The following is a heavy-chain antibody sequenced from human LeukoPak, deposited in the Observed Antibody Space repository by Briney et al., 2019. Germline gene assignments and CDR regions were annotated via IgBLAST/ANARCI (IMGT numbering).Heavy chain of an antibody. J-gene: IGHJ5*02. Sequence: SETLSLTCTVSGGSMSSYYWSFIRQSARTGLEWLGRIQTRATIWYTPSLKSRVSLSVDASKNQFSLGLPSVTAADTAVYYRARGDYYAGGGRNWFDPWGHGTLVTVSS. CDR1: GGSMSSYY. D-gene: IGHD3-16*01. V-gene: IGHV4-4*07. CDR3: ARGDYYAGGGRNWFDP. CDR2: IQTRATI.